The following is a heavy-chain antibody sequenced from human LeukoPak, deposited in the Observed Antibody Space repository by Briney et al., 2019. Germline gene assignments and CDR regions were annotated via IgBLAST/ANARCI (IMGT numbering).Heavy chain of an antibody. V-gene: IGHV3-23*01. CDR2: FSGSGGST. Sequence: PGGSLRLSCAASGFTFSSYSMSWVRQAPGKGLECISGFSGSGGSTYYADSVKGRFTISRDNSKNTLYLQMNSLRAEDTAVYYCAKGGWQLLPDAFDIWGQGTMVTVSS. D-gene: IGHD1-26*01. CDR3: AKGGWQLLPDAFDI. J-gene: IGHJ3*02. CDR1: GFTFSSYS.